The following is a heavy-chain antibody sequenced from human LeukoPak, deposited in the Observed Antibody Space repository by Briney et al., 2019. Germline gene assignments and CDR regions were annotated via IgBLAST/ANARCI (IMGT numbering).Heavy chain of an antibody. Sequence: PGRSLRLSCAASGFTFDDYAMHWVRQAPGKGLEWVAVIWYDGSNKYYADSVRGRFTISRDNSKNTLYLQMNSLRAEDTAVYYCARDIFYDSSRYFDYWGQGTLVTVSS. CDR2: IWYDGSNK. CDR3: ARDIFYDSSRYFDY. V-gene: IGHV3-33*08. CDR1: GFTFDDYA. D-gene: IGHD3-22*01. J-gene: IGHJ4*02.